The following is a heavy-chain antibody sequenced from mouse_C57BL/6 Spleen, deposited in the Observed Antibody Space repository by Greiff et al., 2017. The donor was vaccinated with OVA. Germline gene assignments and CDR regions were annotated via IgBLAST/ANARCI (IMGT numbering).Heavy chain of an antibody. Sequence: VQLQQPGAELVKPGASVKLSCKASGYTFTSYWMQWVKQRPGQGLEWIGEIDPSDSYTNYNQKFKGKATLTVDTSSSTAYMQLSSLTSEDSAVYYCARGGGNFVYFDYWGQGTTLTVSS. CDR1: GYTFTSYW. V-gene: IGHV1-50*01. J-gene: IGHJ2*01. CDR2: IDPSDSYT. CDR3: ARGGGNFVYFDY. D-gene: IGHD2-1*01.